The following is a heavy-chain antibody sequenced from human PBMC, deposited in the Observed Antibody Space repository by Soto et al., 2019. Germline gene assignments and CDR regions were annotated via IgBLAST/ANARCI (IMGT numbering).Heavy chain of an antibody. V-gene: IGHV4-59*08. CDR3: AGHPPQCCYSNWFDP. D-gene: IGHD2-15*01. J-gene: IGHJ5*02. Sequence: PSETLSLTCTVSGGSIRSYYWSWIRQSPGKGLEWIGYIYYSGSTNYNPSLKSRVTISVDTSRNQFSLKLSSVTAADTAVYYCAGHPPQCCYSNWFDPWGQGTLVTVSS. CDR1: GGSIRSYY. CDR2: IYYSGST.